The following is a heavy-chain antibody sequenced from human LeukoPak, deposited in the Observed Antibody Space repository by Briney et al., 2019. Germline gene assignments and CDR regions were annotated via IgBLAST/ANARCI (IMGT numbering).Heavy chain of an antibody. CDR1: GGSISSYY. V-gene: IGHV4-59*01. Sequence: PSETLSLTCTVSGGSISSYYWSWIRQPPRKGLEWIGYIYYSGSTNYNPSLKSRVTISVDTSKNQFSLKLSSVTAADTAVYYCARYREIAATRLSWFDPWGQGTLVTVSS. CDR2: IYYSGST. CDR3: ARYREIAATRLSWFDP. D-gene: IGHD2-15*01. J-gene: IGHJ5*02.